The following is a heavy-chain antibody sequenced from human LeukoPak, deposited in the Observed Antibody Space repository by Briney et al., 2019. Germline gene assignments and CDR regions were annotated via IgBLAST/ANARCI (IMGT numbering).Heavy chain of an antibody. Sequence: GASVKVSCKASGYTFTSYDINWVRQATGQGLEWMGWMNPNSGNTGYAQRFQGRVTITRNTSISTAYMELSSLRSEDTAVYYCARGPYYDFWSGYYRGYYFDYWGQGTLVTVSS. CDR3: ARGPYYDFWSGYYRGYYFDY. J-gene: IGHJ4*02. CDR1: GYTFTSYD. V-gene: IGHV1-8*03. CDR2: MNPNSGNT. D-gene: IGHD3-3*01.